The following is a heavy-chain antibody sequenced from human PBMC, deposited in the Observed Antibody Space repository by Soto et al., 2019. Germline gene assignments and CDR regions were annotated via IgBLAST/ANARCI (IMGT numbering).Heavy chain of an antibody. CDR3: VKERYAQLWLEDYGMDV. CDR2: ISYDGTDK. CDR1: GFTFSSYG. V-gene: IGHV3-30*18. Sequence: PGGSLRISCAASGFTFSSYGIHWVRQAPGKGLEWVALISYDGTDKYYADSVKGRFTISRDNSKNTLYLQMSSLGPEDTAVYYCVKERYAQLWLEDYGMDVWGQGTTVTVSS. D-gene: IGHD5-18*01. J-gene: IGHJ6*02.